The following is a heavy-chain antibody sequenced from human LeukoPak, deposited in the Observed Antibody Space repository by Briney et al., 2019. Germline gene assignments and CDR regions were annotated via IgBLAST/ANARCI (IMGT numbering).Heavy chain of an antibody. J-gene: IGHJ4*02. Sequence: SQTLSLTCTVSGGSISSGSYYWSWIRQPAGKRLEWIGHIYRSGSTNYNPSLKSRVTISVDTSKNQFSLKLSSVTAADTAVYYCARSSSSSLPLDYWGQGTLVTVSS. CDR1: GGSISSGSYY. V-gene: IGHV4-61*09. CDR3: ARSSSSSLPLDY. CDR2: IYRSGST. D-gene: IGHD6-6*01.